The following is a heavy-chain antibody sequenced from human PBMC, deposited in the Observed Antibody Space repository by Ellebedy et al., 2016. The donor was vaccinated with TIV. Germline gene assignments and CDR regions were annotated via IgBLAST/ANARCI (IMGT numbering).Heavy chain of an antibody. D-gene: IGHD1-1*01. CDR2: IHYDGSGT. V-gene: IGHV3-74*01. Sequence: PGGSLRLSCAASGFSFSSYVMHWVRQVPGKGLVWVSRIHYDGSGTDYADAVKGRFTISRDNAKNTVYLQMNGLRAEDTAVYYCVRDFNWQIDYWGQGTVVTVSS. CDR3: VRDFNWQIDY. CDR1: GFSFSSYV. J-gene: IGHJ4*02.